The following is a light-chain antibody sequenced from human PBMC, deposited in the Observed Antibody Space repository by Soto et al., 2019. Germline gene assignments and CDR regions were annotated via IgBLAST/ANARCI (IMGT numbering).Light chain of an antibody. V-gene: IGKV4-1*01. CDR1: QSVLYSSNNKNY. CDR3: QQYYSTPWT. CDR2: WAS. Sequence: DIVMTQSPDSLAVSLGERATINCKSSQSVLYSSNNKNYLAWSQQKPGQPPKLXIYWASTRESGVPDRFSGSGSGTDFTLTISSLQAEDVAVYYCQQYYSTPWTFGQGTKVDIK. J-gene: IGKJ1*01.